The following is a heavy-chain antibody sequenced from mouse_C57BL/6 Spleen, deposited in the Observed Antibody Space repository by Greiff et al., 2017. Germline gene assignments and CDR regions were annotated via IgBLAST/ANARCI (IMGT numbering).Heavy chain of an antibody. Sequence: VQLKQPGAELVKPGASVKLSCKASGYTFTSYWMHWVKQRPGQGLEWIGMIHPNSGSTNYNEKFKSKATLTVDKSSSTAYMQLSSLTSEDSAVYYCARTRNYGDYYAMDYWGQGTSVTVSS. CDR3: ARTRNYGDYYAMDY. CDR2: IHPNSGST. D-gene: IGHD2-1*01. CDR1: GYTFTSYW. V-gene: IGHV1-64*01. J-gene: IGHJ4*01.